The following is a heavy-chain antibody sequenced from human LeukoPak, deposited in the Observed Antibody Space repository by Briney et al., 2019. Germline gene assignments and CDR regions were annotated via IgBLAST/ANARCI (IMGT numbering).Heavy chain of an antibody. CDR2: IYYSGST. CDR3: ARVGIVARAFDI. J-gene: IGHJ3*02. V-gene: IGHV4-30-4*01. Sequence: SETLSLTCTVSGGSISSGDYYWSWIRQPPGKGLEWIGYIYYSGSTYYNPSLKSRVTISVDTSKNQFSLKLSSVTAADTAVYYCARVGIVARAFDIWGQGTMVTASS. CDR1: GGSISSGDYY. D-gene: IGHD5-12*01.